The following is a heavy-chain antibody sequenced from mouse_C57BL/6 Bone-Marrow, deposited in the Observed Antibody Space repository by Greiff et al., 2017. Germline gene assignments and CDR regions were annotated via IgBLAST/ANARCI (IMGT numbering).Heavy chain of an antibody. CDR3: ASPTGY. D-gene: IGHD4-1*02. CDR1: GFTFSSYG. CDR2: ISSGGSYT. Sequence: EVNVVESGGDLVKPGGSLKLSCAASGFTFSSYGMSWVRQTPDKRLEWVATISSGGSYTYYPDSVKGRFTISRDNAKNTLYLQMSSLKSEDTAMYYCASPTGYWGQGTTLTVSS. J-gene: IGHJ2*01. V-gene: IGHV5-6*01.